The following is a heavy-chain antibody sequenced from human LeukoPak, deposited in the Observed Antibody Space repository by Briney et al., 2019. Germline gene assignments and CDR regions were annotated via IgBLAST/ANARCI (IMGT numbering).Heavy chain of an antibody. V-gene: IGHV1-3*01. Sequence: ASVKVSCKASGYTFTSYAMHWVRQAPGQRLEWMGRINAGNGNTKYSQKFQGRVTITRDTSASTAYMELSSLRSEDTAVYYCARDGRNYYGSGSYPDYWGQGTLVTVSS. CDR3: ARDGRNYYGSGSYPDY. CDR2: INAGNGNT. J-gene: IGHJ4*02. D-gene: IGHD3-10*01. CDR1: GYTFTSYA.